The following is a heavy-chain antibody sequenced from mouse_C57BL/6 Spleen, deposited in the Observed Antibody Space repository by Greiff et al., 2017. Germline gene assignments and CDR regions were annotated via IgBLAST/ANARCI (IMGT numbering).Heavy chain of an antibody. Sequence: VQLQQSGAELVKPGASVKLSCTASASNIKAYYMPWVNQRTEQGLEWIGRIDPEVGETKYAPKFQGKATITAATSSNTAYLQLSSLTSEDTAVYYCAPDGSAWFAYWGQGTLVTVSA. CDR3: APDGSAWFAY. V-gene: IGHV14-2*01. CDR1: ASNIKAYY. CDR2: IDPEVGET. J-gene: IGHJ3*01. D-gene: IGHD2-3*01.